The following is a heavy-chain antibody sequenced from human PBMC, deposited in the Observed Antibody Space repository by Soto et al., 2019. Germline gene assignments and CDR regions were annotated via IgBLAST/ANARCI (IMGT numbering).Heavy chain of an antibody. Sequence: PGGSLRLSCAASGFTFSSYSMNWVRQAPGKGLEWVSSISSSSSYIYYADSVKGRFTISRDNAKNSLYLQMNSLRAEDTAVYYCARGVTGTTEDFDIWGQGTMVTVSS. CDR1: GFTFSSYS. D-gene: IGHD1-1*01. CDR2: ISSSSSYI. J-gene: IGHJ3*02. CDR3: ARGVTGTTEDFDI. V-gene: IGHV3-21*01.